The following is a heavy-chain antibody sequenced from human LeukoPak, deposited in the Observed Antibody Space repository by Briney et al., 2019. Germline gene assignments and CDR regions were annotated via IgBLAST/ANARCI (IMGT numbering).Heavy chain of an antibody. CDR3: AKGYGQRLVNNWFDP. V-gene: IGHV3-13*01. CDR2: IGIVGDT. D-gene: IGHD6-25*01. J-gene: IGHJ5*02. Sequence: QPGGSLRLSCAASGFTVSKYDMHWVRQATGKGLEWVSAIGIVGDTYYRGSVKGRFTMSRENGNNNVYLQMNSLRDGDTAVYYCAKGYGQRLVNNWFDPWGQGTLVTVSS. CDR1: GFTVSKYD.